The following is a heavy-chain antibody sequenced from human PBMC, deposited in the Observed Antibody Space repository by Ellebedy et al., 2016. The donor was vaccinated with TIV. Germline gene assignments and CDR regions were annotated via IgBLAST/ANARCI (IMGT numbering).Heavy chain of an antibody. CDR1: GFTFSSYA. CDR2: ISGSGDHT. CDR3: ASRSVGGASWYFDL. D-gene: IGHD1-26*01. Sequence: GESLKISXTGSGFTFSSYAMTWVRQAPGKGLEWVSSISGSGDHTYLADSVKGRFTISRDNSKDTLYLQMNGLRAEDTAVYYCASRSVGGASWYFDLWGRGTLVTVSS. J-gene: IGHJ2*01. V-gene: IGHV3-23*01.